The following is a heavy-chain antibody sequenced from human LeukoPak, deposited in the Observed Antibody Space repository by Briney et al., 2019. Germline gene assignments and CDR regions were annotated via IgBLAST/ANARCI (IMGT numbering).Heavy chain of an antibody. D-gene: IGHD4-11*01. Sequence: SETLSLTYTVSGGSISSYYWSWLRQPPGKGLEWIGYIYYSGSTNYNPSLKSRVTISVDTSKHQFSLKLSSVTAADTAVYYCARGTTVTLFAYWGQGTLVTVSS. V-gene: IGHV4-59*01. CDR3: ARGTTVTLFAY. CDR1: GGSISSYY. J-gene: IGHJ4*02. CDR2: IYYSGST.